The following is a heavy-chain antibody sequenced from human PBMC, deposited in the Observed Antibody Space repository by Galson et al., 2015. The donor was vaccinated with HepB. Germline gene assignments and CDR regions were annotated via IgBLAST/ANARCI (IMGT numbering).Heavy chain of an antibody. CDR3: ARKTTVGDY. Sequence: SLRLSCAASGFTFSSYAMTWVRQAPGKGLEWVSVINGSGDTRYYADSVKGRFTISRDNSKNTVSLQMNSLRAEDTAVYYCARKTTVGDYWGQGTLVTVSS. CDR2: INGSGDTR. V-gene: IGHV3-23*01. D-gene: IGHD4-23*01. CDR1: GFTFSSYA. J-gene: IGHJ4*02.